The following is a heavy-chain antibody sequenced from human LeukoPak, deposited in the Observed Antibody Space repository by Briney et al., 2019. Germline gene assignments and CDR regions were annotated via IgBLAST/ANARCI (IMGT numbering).Heavy chain of an antibody. CDR3: TTGPRGTGTTLY. Sequence: GGSLRLFCAASGFTFSNAWMSWVRQAPGKGLEWVGRIKSKTDGGTTDYAAPVKGRFTISRDDSKNTLYLQMNSLKTEDTAVYYCTTGPRGTGTTLYWGQGTLVTVSS. CDR1: GFTFSNAW. J-gene: IGHJ4*02. CDR2: IKSKTDGGTT. D-gene: IGHD1-1*01. V-gene: IGHV3-15*01.